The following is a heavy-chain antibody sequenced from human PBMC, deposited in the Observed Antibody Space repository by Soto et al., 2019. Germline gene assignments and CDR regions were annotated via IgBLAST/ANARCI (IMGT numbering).Heavy chain of an antibody. D-gene: IGHD3-10*01. CDR3: ARDGGYYGSGSYFYNWFDP. Sequence: QVQLVQSGAEVKKPGASVKVSCKASGYTFTSYGISWVRQAPGQGLEWMGWISAYNGNTNYAQKLQGRVTMTTDTTTSTAYMELRSLRSDDTAVYYCARDGGYYGSGSYFYNWFDPWGQGTLVTVSS. V-gene: IGHV1-18*01. J-gene: IGHJ5*02. CDR1: GYTFTSYG. CDR2: ISAYNGNT.